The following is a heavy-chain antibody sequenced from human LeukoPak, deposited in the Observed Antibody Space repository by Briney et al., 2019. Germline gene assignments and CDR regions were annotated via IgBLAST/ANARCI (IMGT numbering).Heavy chain of an antibody. D-gene: IGHD3-22*01. J-gene: IGHJ5*02. Sequence: GGSLRLSCAASGFTFSSYSMNWVRQAPGKGLEWVSSISSSSSYIYYADSVKGRFTISRDNAKNSLYLQMNSLRAEDTAVYYCARDLVEGYYYDSSGYDPWGQGTLVTVSS. V-gene: IGHV3-21*01. CDR2: ISSSSSYI. CDR1: GFTFSSYS. CDR3: ARDLVEGYYYDSSGYDP.